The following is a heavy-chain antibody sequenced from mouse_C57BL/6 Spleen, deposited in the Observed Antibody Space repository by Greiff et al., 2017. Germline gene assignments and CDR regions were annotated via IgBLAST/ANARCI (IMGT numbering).Heavy chain of an antibody. CDR1: GYTFTSYG. J-gene: IGHJ3*01. CDR3: ARGRTSFVTSTLAD. CDR2: IYPRSGST. Sequence: QVQLKQSGAELARPGASVKLSCKASGYTFTSYGISWVKQRTGPGLEWIGEIYPRSGSTDYNEKFKGKATLTADKSSSTAYMELRSLTSEDSAVYFCARGRTSFVTSTLADWGQGTLVTVSA. D-gene: IGHD2-12*01. V-gene: IGHV1-81*01.